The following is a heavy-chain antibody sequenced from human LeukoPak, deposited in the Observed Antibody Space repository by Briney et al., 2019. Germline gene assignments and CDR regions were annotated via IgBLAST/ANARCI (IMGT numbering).Heavy chain of an antibody. CDR2: IIPIFGTA. D-gene: IGHD4-11*01. J-gene: IGHJ4*02. Sequence: SVKVSCKASGYSFTAYYMHWVRQAPGQGLEWMGGIIPIFGTANYAQKFQGRVTITTDESTSTAYMELSSLRSEDTAVYYCALERRGGDYSNFGYWGQGTLVTVSS. CDR1: GYSFTAYY. V-gene: IGHV1-69*05. CDR3: ALERRGGDYSNFGY.